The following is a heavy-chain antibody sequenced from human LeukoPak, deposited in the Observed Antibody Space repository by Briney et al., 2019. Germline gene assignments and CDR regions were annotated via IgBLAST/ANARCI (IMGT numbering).Heavy chain of an antibody. V-gene: IGHV3-21*01. D-gene: IGHD3-10*01. CDR1: GFTFSSYS. J-gene: IGHJ4*02. CDR3: ARDKSYGSGSYYKLY. Sequence: GGSLRLSCAASGFTFSSYSMNWVRQAPGKGLEWVSSISSSSSYMYYADSVKGRFTISRDNAKNSLYLQMNSLRAEDTAVYYCARDKSYGSGSYYKLYWGQGTLVTVSS. CDR2: ISSSSSYM.